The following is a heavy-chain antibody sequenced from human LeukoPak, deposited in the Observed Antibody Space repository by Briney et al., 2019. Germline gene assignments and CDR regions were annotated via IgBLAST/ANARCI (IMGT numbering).Heavy chain of an antibody. CDR3: ARGSNYYDSSGYYYAYWYFDL. Sequence: PSETLSLTCAVYGGSFSGYYWSWIRQPPGKGLEWIGEINHSGSTNYNPSLKSRVTISVDTSKNQFSLKLSSVTAADTAVYYCARGSNYYDSSGYYYAYWYFDLWGRGTLVTVSS. CDR1: GGSFSGYY. CDR2: INHSGST. D-gene: IGHD3-22*01. V-gene: IGHV4-34*01. J-gene: IGHJ2*01.